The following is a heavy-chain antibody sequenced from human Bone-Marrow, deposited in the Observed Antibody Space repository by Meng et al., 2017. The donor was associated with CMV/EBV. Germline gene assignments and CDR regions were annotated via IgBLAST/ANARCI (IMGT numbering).Heavy chain of an antibody. Sequence: ETPSLTCTASGAPTSSYYWSWIRQAPGKGLEWVANIKQDGSEKYYVDSVKGRFTISRDNAKNSLYLQMNSLRGEDTAVYYCARDQGYCSSTSCPGHYGMDVWGQGTTVTVSS. D-gene: IGHD2-2*01. CDR1: GAPTSSYY. CDR2: IKQDGSEK. CDR3: ARDQGYCSSTSCPGHYGMDV. J-gene: IGHJ6*02. V-gene: IGHV3-7*01.